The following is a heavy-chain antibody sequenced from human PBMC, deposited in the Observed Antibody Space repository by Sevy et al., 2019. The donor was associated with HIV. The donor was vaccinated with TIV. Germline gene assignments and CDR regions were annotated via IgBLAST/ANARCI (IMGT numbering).Heavy chain of an antibody. Sequence: GGSLRLSCAASGFTFSSYAMSWVRQAPGKGLEWVSAISGSGGSTYYADSVKGRFTISRDNSKNTLYLQMNSPRAEDTAVYYCVMDRRLYYFDYWGQGTLVTVSS. CDR3: VMDRRLYYFDY. D-gene: IGHD6-19*01. CDR1: GFTFSSYA. CDR2: ISGSGGST. V-gene: IGHV3-23*01. J-gene: IGHJ4*02.